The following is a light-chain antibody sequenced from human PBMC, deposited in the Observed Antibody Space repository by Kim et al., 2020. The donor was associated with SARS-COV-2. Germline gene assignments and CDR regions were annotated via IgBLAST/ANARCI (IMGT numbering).Light chain of an antibody. V-gene: IGKV3-20*01. CDR2: ITS. J-gene: IGKJ5*01. CDR3: QQYGSIPRT. Sequence: PGERATLSCRASQSVTSNYLAWYQQKPGQAPRLLIYITSTRASGIPDRFSGSGSGTDFTLTISKLEPEDFAVYYCQQYGSIPRTFGQGTPLDIK. CDR1: QSVTSNY.